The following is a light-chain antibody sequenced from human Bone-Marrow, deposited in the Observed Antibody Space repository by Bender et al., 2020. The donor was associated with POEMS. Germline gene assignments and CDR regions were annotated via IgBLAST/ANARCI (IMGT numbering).Light chain of an antibody. Sequence: QSVLTQPPSASGTPGQRVTISCSGGSSNIGAHAVNWYQHLPGPAPKLLIYSSHRRPSEVPDRFPGSRSGTSGSLAIYGHQSGNEAAYYCTVWHDSLNGWVFGGGTKVTVL. CDR3: TVWHDSLNGWV. J-gene: IGLJ2*01. CDR2: SSH. CDR1: SSNIGAHA. V-gene: IGLV1-44*01.